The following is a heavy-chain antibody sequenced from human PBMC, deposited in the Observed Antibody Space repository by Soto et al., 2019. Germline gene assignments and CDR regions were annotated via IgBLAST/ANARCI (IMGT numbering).Heavy chain of an antibody. D-gene: IGHD6-13*01. CDR2: ISSSSSTI. J-gene: IGHJ6*02. CDR3: ARCRRIAAANYYYYYGMDV. CDR1: GFTFSSYS. Sequence: TGGSLRLSCAASGFTFSSYSMNWARQAPGKGLEWVSYISSSSSTIYYADSVKGRFTISRDNAKNSLYLQMNSLRDEDTAVYYCARCRRIAAANYYYYYGMDVWGQGTTVTISS. V-gene: IGHV3-48*02.